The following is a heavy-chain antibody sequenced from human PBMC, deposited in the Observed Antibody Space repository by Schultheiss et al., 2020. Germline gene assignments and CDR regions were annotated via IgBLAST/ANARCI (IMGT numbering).Heavy chain of an antibody. D-gene: IGHD3-3*01. CDR1: GGSISSGGYY. V-gene: IGHV4-31*03. CDR2: IYYSGST. CDR3: ARENVDVLRFLEWGPSWFDP. J-gene: IGHJ5*02. Sequence: SQTLSLTCTVSGGSISSGGYYWSWIRQHPGKGLEWIGYIYYSGSTYYNPSLKSRVTISVDTSKNQFSLKLSSVTAADTAVYYCARENVDVLRFLEWGPSWFDPWGEGTLVTVSS.